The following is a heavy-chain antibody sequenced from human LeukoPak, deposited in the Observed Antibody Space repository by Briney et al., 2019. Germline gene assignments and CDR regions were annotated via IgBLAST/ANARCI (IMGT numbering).Heavy chain of an antibody. CDR3: AREDVWIQLWSFDY. V-gene: IGHV4-4*07. CDR1: GGSISSYY. J-gene: IGHJ4*02. Sequence: SETLSLTCTVSGGSISSYYWSWIRQPAGKGLEWIGRIYTSGSTNYNPSLKSRVTMSVDTSKNQFSLKLSSVTAADTAVYYCAREDVWIQLWSFDYWGQGTLVTVSS. CDR2: IYTSGST. D-gene: IGHD5-18*01.